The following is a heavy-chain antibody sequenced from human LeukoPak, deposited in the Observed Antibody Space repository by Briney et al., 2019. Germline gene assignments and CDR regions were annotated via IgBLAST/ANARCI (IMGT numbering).Heavy chain of an antibody. Sequence: GGSLRLSCVASGFTFSSYEMNWVRQAPGEGLEWISYITSRGSTIYYADSVKGRFTISRDNTKNSLYLQMDSLRAEDAAIYYCARNLYASSRFAFDSWGRATLVTVSS. CDR2: ITSRGSTI. J-gene: IGHJ4*02. CDR1: GFTFSSYE. V-gene: IGHV3-48*03. CDR3: ARNLYASSRFAFDS. D-gene: IGHD2/OR15-2a*01.